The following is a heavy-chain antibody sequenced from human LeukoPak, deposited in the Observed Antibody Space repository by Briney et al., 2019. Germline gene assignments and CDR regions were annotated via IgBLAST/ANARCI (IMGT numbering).Heavy chain of an antibody. CDR2: INHSGST. J-gene: IGHJ3*02. D-gene: IGHD3-9*01. CDR3: ARGGDWLSPSNAFDI. Sequence: PSETLSLTCAVYGGCFSGYYWSWIRQPPGKGLEWIGEINHSGSTNYNPSLKSRVTISVDTSKNQFSLKLSSVTAADTAVYYCARGGDWLSPSNAFDIWGQGTMVTVSS. V-gene: IGHV4-34*01. CDR1: GGCFSGYY.